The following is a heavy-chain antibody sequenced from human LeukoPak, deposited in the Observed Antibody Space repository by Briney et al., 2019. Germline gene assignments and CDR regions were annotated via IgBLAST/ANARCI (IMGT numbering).Heavy chain of an antibody. D-gene: IGHD2-15*01. Sequence: GGSLRLSCAATGFTFSNYAMSWVRQAPGKGLEWVSGISGSGGSTYYADSVKGRFTISRDNSKNTLFLQMNSLRAEDTAVYYCAKVIAVSGYYYYYMDVWGKGTTVTVSS. V-gene: IGHV3-23*01. J-gene: IGHJ6*03. CDR3: AKVIAVSGYYYYYMDV. CDR1: GFTFSNYA. CDR2: ISGSGGST.